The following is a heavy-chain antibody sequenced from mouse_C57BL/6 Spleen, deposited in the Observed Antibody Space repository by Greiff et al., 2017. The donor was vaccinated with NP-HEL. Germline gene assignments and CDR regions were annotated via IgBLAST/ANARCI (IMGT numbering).Heavy chain of an antibody. CDR2: INPNNGGT. J-gene: IGHJ4*01. D-gene: IGHD2-1*01. Sequence: VQLQQSGPELVKPGASVKISCKASGYTFTDYYMNWVKQSHGKSLEWIGDINPNNGGTSYNQKFKGKATLTVDKSSSTAYMALRSLTSEDSAVYYCARGNYVLYYAMDYWGQGTSVTVSS. CDR1: GYTFTDYY. CDR3: ARGNYVLYYAMDY. V-gene: IGHV1-26*01.